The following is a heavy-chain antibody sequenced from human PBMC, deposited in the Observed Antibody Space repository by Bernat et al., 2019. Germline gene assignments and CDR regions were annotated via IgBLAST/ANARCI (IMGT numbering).Heavy chain of an antibody. Sequence: QVQLQQWGAGLLKPSETLSLTCAVYGGSFSGYYWSWIRQPPGKGLEWIGEINHSGSTNYNPSLKSRVTISVDTSKNQFSLKLSSVTAADTAVYYCARVHRALQYSYGDRGMDVWGQGTTVTVSS. CDR2: INHSGST. CDR1: GGSFSGYY. J-gene: IGHJ6*02. V-gene: IGHV4-34*01. CDR3: ARVHRALQYSYGDRGMDV. D-gene: IGHD5-18*01.